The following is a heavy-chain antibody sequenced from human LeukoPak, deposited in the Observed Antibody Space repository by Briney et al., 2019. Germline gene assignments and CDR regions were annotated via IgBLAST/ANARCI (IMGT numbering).Heavy chain of an antibody. CDR1: GFTFSSYS. CDR3: ARDIGYDAFDI. V-gene: IGHV3-48*01. CDR2: ISSSSSTI. Sequence: GGSLRLSCAASGFTFSSYSMNWVRQAPGKGLEWVSYISSSSSTIYYADSVKGRFTISRDNAKNSLYLQMNSLRAEDTAVYYCARDIGYDAFDIWGQGTMVTVSS. D-gene: IGHD2-15*01. J-gene: IGHJ3*02.